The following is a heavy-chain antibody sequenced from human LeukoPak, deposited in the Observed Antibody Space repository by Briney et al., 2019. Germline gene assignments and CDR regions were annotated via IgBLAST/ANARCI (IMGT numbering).Heavy chain of an antibody. J-gene: IGHJ4*02. V-gene: IGHV1-18*01. CDR1: GYTFTSYG. Sequence: ASVKVSCKASGYTFTSYGISWVRQAPGQGLEWMGWISAYNGNTNHAQKLQGRVTMTTDTSTSTAYMELRSPRSDDTAVYYCARVRSYYDSSAYDYWGQGTLVTVSS. CDR2: ISAYNGNT. CDR3: ARVRSYYDSSAYDY. D-gene: IGHD3-22*01.